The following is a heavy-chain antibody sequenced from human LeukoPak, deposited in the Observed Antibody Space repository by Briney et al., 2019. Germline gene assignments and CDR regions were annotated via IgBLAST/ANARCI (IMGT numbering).Heavy chain of an antibody. Sequence: SETLSLTCTVSGGSVSSGSYYWSWIRQPPGKGLEWIGYIYYSGSTNYNPSLKSRVTISVDTSKNQFSLKLSSVTAADTAVYYCARDNGRSFLYSSSWYGWFGPWGQGTLVTVSS. CDR2: IYYSGST. J-gene: IGHJ5*02. V-gene: IGHV4-61*01. CDR3: ARDNGRSFLYSSSWYGWFGP. CDR1: GGSVSSGSYY. D-gene: IGHD6-13*01.